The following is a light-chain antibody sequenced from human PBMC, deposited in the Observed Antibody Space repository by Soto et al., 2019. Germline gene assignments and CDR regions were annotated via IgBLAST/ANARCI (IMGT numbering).Light chain of an antibody. CDR3: QQSHRPPPT. J-gene: IGKJ4*01. CDR2: TAS. CDR1: QTINSD. V-gene: IGKV1-39*01. Sequence: DIQVTQSPSSLSTSVGDRVTITCRASQTINSDLNWYQHKAGKAPKLLIYTASSLQTGVPSRFSGSGTGTDFTLTISSVQPEDFATYSCQQSHRPPPTFGGGTRVEIK.